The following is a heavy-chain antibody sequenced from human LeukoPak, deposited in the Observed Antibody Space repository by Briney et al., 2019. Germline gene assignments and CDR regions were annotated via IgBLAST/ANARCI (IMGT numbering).Heavy chain of an antibody. Sequence: PGGSLRLSCAASGFTFSSYGMHWVRQAPGKGLEWVAVIWYDGSNKYYADSVKVRFTISRDNSKNTLYLQMNSLRAEDTAGYYCAREYSSGWPFDYWGQGTLVTVSS. CDR3: AREYSSGWPFDY. CDR1: GFTFSSYG. D-gene: IGHD6-19*01. CDR2: IWYDGSNK. J-gene: IGHJ4*02. V-gene: IGHV3-33*01.